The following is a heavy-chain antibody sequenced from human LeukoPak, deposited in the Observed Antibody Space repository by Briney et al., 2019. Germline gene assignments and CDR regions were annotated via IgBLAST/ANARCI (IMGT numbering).Heavy chain of an antibody. V-gene: IGHV4-34*01. Sequence: PSETLSLTCAVYGGSFSAYYWSWIRQPPGKGLEWIGDINHSGSTNNNPSLESRVTISVDTSKNQFSLKLSSVTAADTAVYYCARVRPTVTDDYDAFDIWGQGTMVTVSS. CDR3: ARVRPTVTDDYDAFDI. CDR1: GGSFSAYY. CDR2: INHSGST. J-gene: IGHJ3*02. D-gene: IGHD4-17*01.